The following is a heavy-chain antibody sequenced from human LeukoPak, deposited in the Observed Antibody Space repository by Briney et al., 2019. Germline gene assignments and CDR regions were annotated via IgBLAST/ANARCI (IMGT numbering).Heavy chain of an antibody. J-gene: IGHJ3*02. Sequence: PGGSLRLSCAASGFTVSSNYMSWVRQAPGKGLEWVSSISSSSSYIHYADSVKGRFTISRDNAKNSLYLQMNSLRAEDTAVYYCARLDTAMDYSAFDIWGQGTMVTVSS. D-gene: IGHD5-18*01. CDR2: ISSSSSYI. CDR3: ARLDTAMDYSAFDI. V-gene: IGHV3-21*01. CDR1: GFTVSSNY.